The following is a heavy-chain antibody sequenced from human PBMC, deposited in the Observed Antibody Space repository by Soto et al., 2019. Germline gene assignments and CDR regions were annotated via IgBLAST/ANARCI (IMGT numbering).Heavy chain of an antibody. CDR3: ARGRYYYYYARDV. V-gene: IGHV4-31*03. Sequence: QVQLQESGPGMVKPSQTLSLTCTVSDGSIRSCGYYWSWIRQHPGKGLEWIGYIYYSGSIYYNPSLKGRVNISVDTSKNQFSLQLSSVTAADTAVYYCARGRYYYYYARDVWGQGTKVTVSS. J-gene: IGHJ6*02. CDR1: DGSIRSCGYY. CDR2: IYYSGSI.